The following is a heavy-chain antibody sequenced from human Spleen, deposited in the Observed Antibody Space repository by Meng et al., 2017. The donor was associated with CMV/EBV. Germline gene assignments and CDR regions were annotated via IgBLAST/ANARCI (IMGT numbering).Heavy chain of an antibody. CDR1: GGSFRGYY. V-gene: IGHV4-34*01. Sequence: SLTCAVYGGSFRGYYWGWIRQPPGKGLEWIGEINHSGSTNYNPSLKSRVTISVDTSKNQFSLKLSSVTAADTAVYYCARAEMATMVDWGQGTLVTVSS. D-gene: IGHD5-24*01. CDR2: INHSGST. J-gene: IGHJ4*02. CDR3: ARAEMATMVD.